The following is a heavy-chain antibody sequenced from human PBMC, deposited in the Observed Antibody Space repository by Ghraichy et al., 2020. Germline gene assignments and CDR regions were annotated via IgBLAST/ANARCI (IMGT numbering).Heavy chain of an antibody. J-gene: IGHJ4*02. D-gene: IGHD2-15*01. CDR3: AKSTVVGCSGGSCYSPIFGFDY. CDR1: GFTFSSYA. V-gene: IGHV3-23*01. CDR2: IGGSGVST. Sequence: GESLNISCAASGFTFSSYAMSWVRQAPGKGLEWVSAIGGSGVSTYYADSVKGRFTISRDNSKNTLYLQMNSLRVEDTAVYYCAKSTVVGCSGGSCYSPIFGFDYWGQGTLVTVPS.